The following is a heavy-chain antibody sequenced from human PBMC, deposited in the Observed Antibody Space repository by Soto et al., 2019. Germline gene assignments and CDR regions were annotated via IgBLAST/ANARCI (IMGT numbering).Heavy chain of an antibody. CDR3: AKLWAYDFWSGYIDY. D-gene: IGHD3-3*01. J-gene: IGHJ4*02. Sequence: GGSLRLSCAASGFNFSSYAMSWVRQAPGKGLEWVSAISGSGGSTYYADSVKGRFTISRDNSKNTLYLQMNSLRAEDTAVYYCAKLWAYDFWSGYIDYLGQGTLVTVSS. CDR1: GFNFSSYA. V-gene: IGHV3-23*01. CDR2: ISGSGGST.